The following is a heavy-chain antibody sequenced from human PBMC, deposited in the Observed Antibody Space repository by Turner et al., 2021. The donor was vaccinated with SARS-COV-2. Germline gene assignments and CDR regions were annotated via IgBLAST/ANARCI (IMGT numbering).Heavy chain of an antibody. J-gene: IGHJ4*02. CDR2: FFYIGIT. V-gene: IGHV4-39*01. CDR1: SGSISSSAYY. Sequence: QLQPKESGPGLVKPSATLSLTCTVSSGSISSSAYYWGWIRQPPGKGLEWIGCFFYIGITYYSPSLKSRITLSVDTSKNQFSLNLSSVTAADTAVYYCARQVSILGRWLAPFDSWGQGTLVTVSS. CDR3: ARQVSILGRWLAPFDS. D-gene: IGHD6-19*01.